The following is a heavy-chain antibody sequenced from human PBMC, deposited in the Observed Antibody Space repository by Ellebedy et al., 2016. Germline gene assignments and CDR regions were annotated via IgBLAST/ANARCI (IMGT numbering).Heavy chain of an antibody. J-gene: IGHJ4*02. D-gene: IGHD6-13*01. CDR1: GFSFSSYA. V-gene: IGHV3-7*01. CDR2: IKRDGSEK. CDR3: ATLKGDSTYFDY. Sequence: GESLKISCAASGFSFSSYAMSWVRQAPGKGLEWVATIKRDGSEKYYVDSVKGRFTISRDNAKSSLYLQMNSLRAEDTAVYYCATLKGDSTYFDYWGQGTLVTVSS.